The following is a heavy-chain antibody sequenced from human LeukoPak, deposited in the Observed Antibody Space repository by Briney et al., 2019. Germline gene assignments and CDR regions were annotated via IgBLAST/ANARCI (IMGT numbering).Heavy chain of an antibody. J-gene: IGHJ4*02. D-gene: IGHD3-9*01. CDR2: INPNSCGT. CDR3: ANYDILTGYNY. CDR1: GYTFTGYY. Sequence: ASVKVSRKASGYTFTGYYMHWVRQPPGQEREWMGWINPNSCGTNYAQKFQGRVTMTRDTSISTAYMELSRLRSDDTAVYYCANYDILTGYNYWGQGTLVTVSS. V-gene: IGHV1-2*02.